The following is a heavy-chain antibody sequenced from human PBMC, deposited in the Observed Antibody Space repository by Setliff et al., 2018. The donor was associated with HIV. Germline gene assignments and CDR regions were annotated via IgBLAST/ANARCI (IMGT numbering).Heavy chain of an antibody. CDR2: FYTSGST. Sequence: SETLSLTCTVSGGSISSGSYYWSWVRQPAGKGLGWIGRFYTSGSTNYNPSLKSRVTISVDTSKNQFSLRLSSVTAADTAVYYCARTTLTIFGVVIPDYWGQGTLVTVSS. CDR3: ARTTLTIFGVVIPDY. J-gene: IGHJ4*02. CDR1: GGSISSGSYY. D-gene: IGHD3-3*01. V-gene: IGHV4-61*02.